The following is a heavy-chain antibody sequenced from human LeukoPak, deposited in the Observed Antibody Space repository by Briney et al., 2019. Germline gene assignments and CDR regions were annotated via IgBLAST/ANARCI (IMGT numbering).Heavy chain of an antibody. V-gene: IGHV3-48*01. CDR2: INSVSSTI. D-gene: IGHD6-13*01. CDR3: ARLQYSSSWYPHFDY. Sequence: GGSLRLSCAASGFTFSSYSMNWVRQAPGKGLEWVSYINSVSSTIYYADSVKGRFTISRDNAKNSLYLQMNSLRAEDTAVYYCARLQYSSSWYPHFDYWGQGTLVTVSS. J-gene: IGHJ4*02. CDR1: GFTFSSYS.